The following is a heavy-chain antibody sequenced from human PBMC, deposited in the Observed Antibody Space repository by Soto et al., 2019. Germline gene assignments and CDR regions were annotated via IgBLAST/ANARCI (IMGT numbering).Heavy chain of an antibody. Sequence: PGGSLRLSCEASGFPFGNFWMLWVRQAPGKGLEWVANIKQDGGETNYVDSVKGRFTISRDNARSSLYLQMNDLRAEDTAVYYCAKYSFSDFDDWGQGVLVTVSS. D-gene: IGHD5-12*01. J-gene: IGHJ4*02. CDR1: GFPFGNFW. CDR2: IKQDGGET. V-gene: IGHV3-7*01. CDR3: AKYSFSDFDD.